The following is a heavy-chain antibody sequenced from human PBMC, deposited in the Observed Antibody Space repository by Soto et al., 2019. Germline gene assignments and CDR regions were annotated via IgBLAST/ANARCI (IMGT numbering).Heavy chain of an antibody. Sequence: EVQLVESGGGLVQPGGSLRLSCAASGFTVSSNYMSWVRQAPGKGLEWVSVIYSDDSTHYADSVKGRFTISRHNSKNTLYLQMNSLRAEDTAMYYCARGIVRGVSAFDCWGQGTLVTVSS. CDR2: IYSDDST. CDR1: GFTVSSNY. D-gene: IGHD3-10*02. V-gene: IGHV3-53*04. CDR3: ARGIVRGVSAFDC. J-gene: IGHJ4*02.